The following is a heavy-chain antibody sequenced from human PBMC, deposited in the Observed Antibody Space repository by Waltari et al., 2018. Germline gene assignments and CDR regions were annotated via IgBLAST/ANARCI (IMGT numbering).Heavy chain of an antibody. V-gene: IGHV1-69*02. CDR2: IIPVLGRA. CDR3: ATDKIDTPMTRYLDS. Sequence: QVHLVQSAAEVQTPGSSVTVPCKASGAAFNSGSVSWVRQAPRQGLEWMGRIIPVLGRAEYSQKFQGRVTITAGRSTGTSYMELRSLRSEDTAVYYCATDKIDTPMTRYLDSWGQGSLVTVSS. J-gene: IGHJ4*02. CDR1: GAAFNSGS.